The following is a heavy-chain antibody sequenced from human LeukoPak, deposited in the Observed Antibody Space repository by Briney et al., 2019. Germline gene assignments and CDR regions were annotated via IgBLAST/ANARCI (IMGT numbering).Heavy chain of an antibody. D-gene: IGHD7-27*01. CDR1: GYSISSGYY. CDR2: IYHSGST. CDR3: VGTCWGAGFYYYYMDV. Sequence: PSETLSLTCTVSGYSISSGYYWGWIRQPPGKGLEWIGSIYHSGSTYYNPSLKSRVTISVDTSKNQFSLKLSSVTAADTAVYYCVGTCWGAGFYYYYMDVWGKGTTVTVSS. J-gene: IGHJ6*03. V-gene: IGHV4-38-2*02.